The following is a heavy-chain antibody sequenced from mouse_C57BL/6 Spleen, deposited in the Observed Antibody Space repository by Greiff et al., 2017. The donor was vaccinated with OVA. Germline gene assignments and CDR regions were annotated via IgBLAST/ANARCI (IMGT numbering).Heavy chain of an antibody. V-gene: IGHV1-61*01. D-gene: IGHD1-2*01. CDR1: GYTFTSYW. J-gene: IGHJ2*01. CDR2: IYPSDSET. Sequence: QVQLKQPGAELVRPGSSVKLSCKASGYTFTSYWMDWVKQRPGQGLEWIGNIYPSDSETHYNQKFKDKATLTVDKSSSTAYMQLSSLTSEDSAVYYCARYGHYDAGAYWGQGTTLTVSS. CDR3: ARYGHYDAGAY.